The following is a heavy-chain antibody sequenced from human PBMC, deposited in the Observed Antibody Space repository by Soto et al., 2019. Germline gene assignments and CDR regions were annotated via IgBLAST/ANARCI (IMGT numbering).Heavy chain of an antibody. CDR3: ARAGRGVRGVVDY. Sequence: PSETLSLTCTVSGGSISSYYWSWIRQPPGKGLEWIGYIYHSGSTNYNPSLKSLVTISVDTSRNQFSLKLISVTSADTARNYFARAGRGVRGVVDYWGQGTLVTVSS. V-gene: IGHV4-59*01. CDR1: GGSISSYY. D-gene: IGHD3-10*01. J-gene: IGHJ4*02. CDR2: IYHSGST.